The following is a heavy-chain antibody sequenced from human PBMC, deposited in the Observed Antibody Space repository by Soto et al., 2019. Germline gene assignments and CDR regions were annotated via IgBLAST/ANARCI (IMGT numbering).Heavy chain of an antibody. V-gene: IGHV3-30*18. CDR3: AKLVIGYCSGNTCDDY. CDR2: ISYDSSNK. D-gene: IGHD2-15*01. Sequence: VQLLESGGGLIQPGGSLRLSCAASGFTFSYGIHWLLQAPGKGLEWVAYISYDSSNKFYGDSVKGRFTISRDNSKNTQVLQMNSMRAEDTAVDYCAKLVIGYCSGNTCDDYWVQGTLVAVSS. J-gene: IGHJ4*02. CDR1: GFTFSYG.